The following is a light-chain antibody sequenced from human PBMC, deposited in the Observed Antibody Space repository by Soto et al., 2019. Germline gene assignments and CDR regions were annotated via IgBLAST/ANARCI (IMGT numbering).Light chain of an antibody. CDR1: HDVSSR. J-gene: IGKJ4*01. V-gene: IGKV3-15*01. CDR3: QHYTSWPLN. CDR2: DAS. Sequence: EIVMTQSPVTLSVSPGERATLSCRASHDVSSRLAWYQQKPGQAPRLLIYDASTRATGLPARFSGSGSGTEFTLTISSLQSEDFAVYYCQHYTSWPLNFGGGTKVESK.